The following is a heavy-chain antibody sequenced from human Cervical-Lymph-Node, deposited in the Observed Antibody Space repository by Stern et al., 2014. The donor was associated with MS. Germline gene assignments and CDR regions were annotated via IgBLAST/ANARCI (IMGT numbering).Heavy chain of an antibody. CDR3: ASAYSSSHYYFDY. Sequence: VQLVESGGGVVQPGRSLRLSCAASGFSFSRYAMHWVRQAPGKGLEWVALIWYDGSNQYYADSETGRVTISRDNFKNTLYLQMNSRRAEDTAVYYCASAYSSSHYYFDYWGQGTLVTVSS. J-gene: IGHJ4*02. CDR2: IWYDGSNQ. D-gene: IGHD6-13*01. CDR1: GFSFSRYA. V-gene: IGHV3-33*01.